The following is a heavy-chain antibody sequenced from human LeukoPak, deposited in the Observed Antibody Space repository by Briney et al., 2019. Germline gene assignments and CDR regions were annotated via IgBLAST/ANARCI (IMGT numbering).Heavy chain of an antibody. J-gene: IGHJ5*02. CDR1: GGSFSGYY. V-gene: IGHV4-34*01. CDR3: ARDTQRGYSYGRNWFDP. CDR2: INHSGST. Sequence: PSETLSLTCAVYGGSFSGYYWSWIRQPPGKGLEWIGEINHSGSTNYNPSLKSRVTISVDTSKNQFSLKLSSVTAADTAVYYSARDTQRGYSYGRNWFDPWGQGTLVTVSS. D-gene: IGHD5-18*01.